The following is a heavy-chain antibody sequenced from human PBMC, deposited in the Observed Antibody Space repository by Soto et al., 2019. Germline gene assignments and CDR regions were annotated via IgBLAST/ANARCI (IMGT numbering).Heavy chain of an antibody. CDR2: ISSSSSTI. Sequence: EVQLVESGGGLVQPGGSLRLSCAASGFTFSSYSMNWVRQAPGKGLEWVSYISSSSSTIYYADSVKGRFTISRDNAKNSLYLHMNSLRDEDTALYYCARDHYCSSTSCYYYYAMDVWGQGTTVTVSS. V-gene: IGHV3-48*02. CDR1: GFTFSSYS. J-gene: IGHJ6*02. D-gene: IGHD2-2*01. CDR3: ARDHYCSSTSCYYYYAMDV.